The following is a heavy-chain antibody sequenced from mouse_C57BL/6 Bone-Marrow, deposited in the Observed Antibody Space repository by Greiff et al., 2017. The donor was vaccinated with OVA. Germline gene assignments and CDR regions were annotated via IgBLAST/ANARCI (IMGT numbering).Heavy chain of an antibody. J-gene: IGHJ1*03. D-gene: IGHD1-1*01. CDR2: IYPGSGST. Sequence: VQLQQPGAELVKPGASVKMSCKASGYTFTSYWITWVKQRPGQGLEWIGDIYPGSGSTNYNEKFKSKATLTVDTSSSTAYMQLSSLTSEDSAVYYCARSAHYYGSSPCWYFDVWGTGTTVTVSS. V-gene: IGHV1-55*01. CDR3: ARSAHYYGSSPCWYFDV. CDR1: GYTFTSYW.